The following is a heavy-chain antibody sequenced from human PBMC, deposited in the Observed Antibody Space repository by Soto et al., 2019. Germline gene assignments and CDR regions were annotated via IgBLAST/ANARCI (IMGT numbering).Heavy chain of an antibody. Sequence: PXGSLILSCSAAGFTVSSNYMSWVRQAPGKGLEWVSVIYSGGSTYYADSVKGRFTISRDNSKNTLYLQMNSLRAEDTAVYYCARDSSGYYLDYWGQGNLVTVSS. CDR2: IYSGGST. D-gene: IGHD3-22*01. J-gene: IGHJ4*02. CDR3: ARDSSGYYLDY. CDR1: GFTVSSNY. V-gene: IGHV3-53*01.